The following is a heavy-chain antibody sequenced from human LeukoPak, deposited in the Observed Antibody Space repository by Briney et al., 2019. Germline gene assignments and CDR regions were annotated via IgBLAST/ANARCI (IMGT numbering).Heavy chain of an antibody. Sequence: SQTLSLTCAISGDSVSSNSAAWNWIRQSPLRGLEWLGRTYYRSRWYNDYAVSVKSRIAINPDTSKNQFSLRLSSVSPEDTALYYCARSTAIDGSYNYWGQGTLVTVSS. CDR3: ARSTAIDGSYNY. CDR1: GDSVSSNSAA. CDR2: TYYRSRWYN. V-gene: IGHV6-1*01. J-gene: IGHJ4*02. D-gene: IGHD1-26*01.